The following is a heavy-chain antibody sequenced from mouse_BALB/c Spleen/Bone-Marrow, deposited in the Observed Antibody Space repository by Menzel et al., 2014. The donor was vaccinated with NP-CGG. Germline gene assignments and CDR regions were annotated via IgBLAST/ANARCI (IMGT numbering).Heavy chain of an antibody. V-gene: IGHV1-7*01. CDR2: INPSTGYT. Sequence: QVQLKESGAELAKPGASVKMSCKASGYTFXSYWMHWVKQRPGQGLEWIGYINPSTGYTEYNQKFKDKATLTADKSSSTAYMQLSSLTSEDSAVYYCARYPYYDYDGFAYWGQGTLVTVSA. D-gene: IGHD2-4*01. J-gene: IGHJ3*01. CDR1: GYTFXSYW. CDR3: ARYPYYDYDGFAY.